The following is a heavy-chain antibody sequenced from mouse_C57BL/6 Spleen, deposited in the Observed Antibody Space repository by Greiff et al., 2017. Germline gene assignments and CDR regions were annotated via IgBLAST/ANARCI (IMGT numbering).Heavy chain of an antibody. CDR1: GFTFSDYG. CDR2: ISSGSSTI. V-gene: IGHV5-17*01. D-gene: IGHD1-1*01. Sequence: EVTLVESGGGLVKPGGSLKLSCAASGFTFSDYGMHWVRQAPEKGLEWVAYISSGSSTIYYADTVKGRFSISRDNAKNTRYLQMTSMRSEDTAMYYCERTYYYGSIPAWFAYWGQGTMVTVSA. CDR3: ERTYYYGSIPAWFAY. J-gene: IGHJ3*01.